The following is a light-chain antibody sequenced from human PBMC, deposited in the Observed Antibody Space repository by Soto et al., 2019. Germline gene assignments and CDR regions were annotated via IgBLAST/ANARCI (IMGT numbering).Light chain of an antibody. CDR1: RSVSSRY. CDR2: GAS. Sequence: EIVLTQSPGTLSLSPGEGATLSCRASRSVSSRYLAWYQQKPVQAPRLLIYGASSRATGIPDRFSGSGSGTDFTLTISRLEPEDFAVYHCHQYGYSPNTFGQGTKLEIK. J-gene: IGKJ2*01. CDR3: HQYGYSPNT. V-gene: IGKV3-20*01.